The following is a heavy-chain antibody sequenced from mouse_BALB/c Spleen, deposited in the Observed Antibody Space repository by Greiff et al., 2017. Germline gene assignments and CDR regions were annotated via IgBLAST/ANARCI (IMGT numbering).Heavy chain of an antibody. CDR2: IYPGNVNT. CDR3: ARGDGWGGGFDV. CDR1: GYTFTSYY. J-gene: IGHJ1*01. D-gene: IGHD2-3*01. V-gene: IGHV1S56*01. Sequence: VQLQQSGPELVKPGASVRISCKASGYTFTSYYIHWVKQRPGQGLEWIGWIYPGNVNTKYNEKFKGKATLTADKSSSTAYMQLSSLTSEDSAVYFCARGDGWGGGFDVWGAGTTVTVSS.